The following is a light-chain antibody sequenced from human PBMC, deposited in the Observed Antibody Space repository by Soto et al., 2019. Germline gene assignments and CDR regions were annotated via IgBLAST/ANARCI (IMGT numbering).Light chain of an antibody. CDR1: QSVGSDY. J-gene: IGKJ1*01. V-gene: IGKV3-20*01. CDR2: GAS. CDR3: QQYNNWPRT. Sequence: IVLTQSPGTLSLSPGERATLSCRASQSVGSDYLAWYQQKPGQAPRILIFGASGRATGIPDRFSGSGSGTDFTLTISSLQSEDFAVYYCQQYNNWPRTFGQGTKVDIK.